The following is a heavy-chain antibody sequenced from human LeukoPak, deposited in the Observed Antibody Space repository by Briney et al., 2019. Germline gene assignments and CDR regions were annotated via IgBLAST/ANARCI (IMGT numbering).Heavy chain of an antibody. Sequence: GVSLKISCKGSGYSYTSYWIAWVRQMAGKGVEWMGIIYPGDSDTRYSPSFQGQVTISADKSISTAYLQWSSLKASDTAMYYCARHRILGDPNDYWGQGTLVTVSS. CDR2: IYPGDSDT. D-gene: IGHD2-15*01. J-gene: IGHJ4*02. CDR3: ARHRILGDPNDY. CDR1: GYSYTSYW. V-gene: IGHV5-51*01.